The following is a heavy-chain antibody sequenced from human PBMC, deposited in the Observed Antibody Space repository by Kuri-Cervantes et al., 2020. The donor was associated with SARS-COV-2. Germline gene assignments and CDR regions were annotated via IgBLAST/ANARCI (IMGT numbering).Heavy chain of an antibody. J-gene: IGHJ3*02. D-gene: IGHD1-7*01. CDR2: ISSNGGST. CDR1: GFTFSSYA. CDR3: ARGNWNYFAFDI. V-gene: IGHV3-64*01. Sequence: GESLKISCAASGFTFSSYAMHWVRQAPGKGLEYVSAISSNGGSTYYANSVKGRFTISRDNSKNTLYLQMGSLRAEDMAVYYCARGNWNYFAFDIWGQGTMVTVSS.